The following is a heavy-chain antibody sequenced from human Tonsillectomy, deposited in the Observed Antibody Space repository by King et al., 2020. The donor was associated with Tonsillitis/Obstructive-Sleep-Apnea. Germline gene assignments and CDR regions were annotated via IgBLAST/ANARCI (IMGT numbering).Heavy chain of an antibody. J-gene: IGHJ3*02. Sequence: QLQESGPGLVKLSETLSLTCTVSGGSISSYYWSWIRQPPGKGLEWIGYIDYSGSTKYNPSLKSRVIISVDTSKNQFSLNLSSVTAADTAVYYCAREGDDAFDIWGQGTMVTVSS. D-gene: IGHD3-16*01. CDR2: IDYSGST. V-gene: IGHV4-59*01. CDR3: AREGDDAFDI. CDR1: GGSISSYY.